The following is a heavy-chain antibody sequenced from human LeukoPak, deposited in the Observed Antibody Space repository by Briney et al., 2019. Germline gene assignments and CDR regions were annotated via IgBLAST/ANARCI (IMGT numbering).Heavy chain of an antibody. Sequence: PSETLSLTCTVSGGAITSHYWSWIRQSPVKGLEWIGDISNSGSTSYNPSLKSRVTVSIDTSKNQFSLKLSSVTAADTAVYYCGRDALVGYFSYYYMDVWGKGTTVTVSS. CDR1: GGAITSHY. J-gene: IGHJ6*03. V-gene: IGHV4-59*11. D-gene: IGHD2-15*01. CDR3: GRDALVGYFSYYYMDV. CDR2: ISNSGST.